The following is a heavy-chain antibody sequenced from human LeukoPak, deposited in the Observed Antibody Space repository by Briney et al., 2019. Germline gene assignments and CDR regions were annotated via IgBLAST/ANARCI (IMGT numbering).Heavy chain of an antibody. J-gene: IGHJ4*02. Sequence: SETLSLTCAVYGGSFSGYYWSWIRQPPGKGLEWIGEINHSGSTNYNPSLKSRVTISVDTSKNQFSLKLSSVTAADTAVYYCASPTRPATSGFDYWGQGTLVTVSS. V-gene: IGHV4-34*01. CDR3: ASPTRPATSGFDY. CDR1: GGSFSGYY. CDR2: INHSGST. D-gene: IGHD1-26*01.